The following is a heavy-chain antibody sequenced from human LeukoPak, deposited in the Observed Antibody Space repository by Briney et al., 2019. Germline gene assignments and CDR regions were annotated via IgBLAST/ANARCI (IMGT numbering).Heavy chain of an antibody. CDR1: GGSISSYY. CDR3: ARDYGRINWFDP. V-gene: IGHV4-59*12. J-gene: IGHJ5*02. D-gene: IGHD2-15*01. CDR2: IYYSGST. Sequence: PSETLSLTCTVSGGSISSYYWSWIRQPPGKGLEWIGFIYYSGSTNYNPSLKSRVIISLDTSKNQFSLKLSSVTAADTAVYYCARDYGRINWFDPWGQGTLVTVSS.